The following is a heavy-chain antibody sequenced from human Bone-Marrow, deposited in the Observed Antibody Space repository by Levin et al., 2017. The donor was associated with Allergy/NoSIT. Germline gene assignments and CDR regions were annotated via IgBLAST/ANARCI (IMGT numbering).Heavy chain of an antibody. J-gene: IGHJ4*02. CDR2: INTNTGNP. D-gene: IGHD2-15*01. CDR1: GYTFTSYA. Sequence: GESLKISCKASGYTFTSYAMNWVRQAPGQGLEWMGWINTNTGNPTYAQGFTGRFVFSLDTSVSTAYLQISSLKAEDTAVYYCAREFEVVVAARPAFDYWGQGTLVTVSS. CDR3: AREFEVVVAARPAFDY. V-gene: IGHV7-4-1*02.